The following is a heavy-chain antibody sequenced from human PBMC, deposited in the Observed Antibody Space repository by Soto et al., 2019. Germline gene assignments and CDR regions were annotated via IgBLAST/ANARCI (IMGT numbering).Heavy chain of an antibody. CDR1: GYTFTSYG. D-gene: IGHD3-22*01. V-gene: IGHV1-18*01. CDR3: ARGDYYDSSGYAFDI. CDR2: ISAYNGNT. Sequence: ASVKVSCKASGYTFTSYGISWVRQAPGQGLEWMGWISAYNGNTNYAQKLQGRVTMITDTSTSTAYMELRSLRSDDTAVYYCARGDYYDSSGYAFDIWGQGTMVTVSS. J-gene: IGHJ3*02.